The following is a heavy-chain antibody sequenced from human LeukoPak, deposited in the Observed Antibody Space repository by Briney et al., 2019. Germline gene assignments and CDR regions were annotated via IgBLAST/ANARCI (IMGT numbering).Heavy chain of an antibody. D-gene: IGHD3-3*01. CDR2: IIPIFGTA. J-gene: IGHJ3*02. CDR3: ARGLARFDLEDAFDI. V-gene: IGHV1-69*01. Sequence: GSSVKVSCKASGGTFSSYAISWVRQAPGQGLEWMGGIIPIFGTANYAQKFQGRVTITADESTSTAYMELSSLRSEDTAVYYCARGLARFDLEDAFDIWGQGTMVTVSS. CDR1: GGTFSSYA.